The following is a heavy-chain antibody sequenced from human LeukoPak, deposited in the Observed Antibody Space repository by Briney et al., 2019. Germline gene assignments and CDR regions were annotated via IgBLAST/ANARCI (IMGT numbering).Heavy chain of an antibody. CDR2: ISGSGIST. J-gene: IGHJ5*02. V-gene: IGHV3-23*01. D-gene: IGHD6-13*01. CDR3: AKALSSSWYPFDP. Sequence: GGSLRLSCAASGFTFSSYAMSWVRQAPGKGLEWVSGISGSGISTYYADSVKGRFTISRDNSKKTLSLQMNSLRAEDTAVYYCAKALSSSWYPFDPWGQGTLVTVSS. CDR1: GFTFSSYA.